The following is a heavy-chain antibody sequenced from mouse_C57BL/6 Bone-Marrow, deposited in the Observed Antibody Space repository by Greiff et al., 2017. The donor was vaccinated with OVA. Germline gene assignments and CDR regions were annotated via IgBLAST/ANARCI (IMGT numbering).Heavy chain of an antibody. CDR3: ARNELTVVATEYFDV. D-gene: IGHD1-1*01. V-gene: IGHV2-2*01. CDR1: GFSLTSYG. J-gene: IGHJ1*03. CDR2: IWSGGST. Sequence: VQVVESGPGLVQPSQSLSITCTVSGFSLTSYGVHWVRQSPGKGLEWLGVIWSGGSTDYNAAFISRLSISKDNSKSQVFFKMNSLQADDTAIYYCARNELTVVATEYFDVWGTGTTVTVSS.